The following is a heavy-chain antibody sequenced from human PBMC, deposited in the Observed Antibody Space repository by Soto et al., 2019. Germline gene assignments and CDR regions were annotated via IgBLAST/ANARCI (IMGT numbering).Heavy chain of an antibody. Sequence: GGSLRLSCAASGFTVSSNYMSWVRQAPGKGLEWVSVIYSGGSTYYADSVKGRFTISRDNSKNTLYLQMNSLRAEDTAVYYCARGSGPPRYSSRTPLQHWGQGTLVTVSS. V-gene: IGHV3-66*01. D-gene: IGHD6-13*01. CDR1: GFTVSSNY. CDR2: IYSGGST. CDR3: ARGSGPPRYSSRTPLQH. J-gene: IGHJ1*01.